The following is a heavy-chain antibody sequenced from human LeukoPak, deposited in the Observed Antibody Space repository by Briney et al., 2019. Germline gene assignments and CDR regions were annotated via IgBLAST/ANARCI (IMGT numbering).Heavy chain of an antibody. V-gene: IGHV3-23*01. J-gene: IGHJ4*02. CDR1: GFTFSSYA. CDR3: AKDLRTYSSSCLFDY. Sequence: GGSLTLSCAASGFTFSSYAMSWVRQAPGKGLEWVSAISGSGGSTYYADSVKGRFTISRDNSKNTLYLQMNSLRAEDTAVYYCAKDLRTYSSSCLFDYWGQGTLVTVSS. CDR2: ISGSGGST. D-gene: IGHD6-6*01.